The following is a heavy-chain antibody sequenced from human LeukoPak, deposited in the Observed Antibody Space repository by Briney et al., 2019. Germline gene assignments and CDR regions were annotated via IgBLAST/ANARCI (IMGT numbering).Heavy chain of an antibody. J-gene: IGHJ6*02. CDR2: ISAYNGNT. CDR1: GYTFTSYG. CDR3: AREGVVKGTDV. V-gene: IGHV1-18*01. Sequence: ASVKVSCEASGYTFTSYGISWVRQAPGQGLEWMGWISAYNGNTNYAQKLQGRVTMTTDPSTSTASMELSTLRSDDTAVYYCAREGVVKGTDVWGQGTTVTVSS.